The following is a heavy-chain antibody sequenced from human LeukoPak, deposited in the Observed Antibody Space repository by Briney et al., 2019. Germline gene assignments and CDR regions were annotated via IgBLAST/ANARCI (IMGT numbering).Heavy chain of an antibody. CDR1: GGSFSGYY. J-gene: IGHJ6*03. V-gene: IGHV4-34*01. Sequence: SKTLSLTCAVYGGSFSGYYWSWIRQPPGKGLEWIGEINHSGSTNYNPSLKSRVTISVDTSKNQFSLKLSSVTAADTAVYYCARGRGYCSGGSCYAFYYYYYMDVWGKGTTVTVSS. CDR2: INHSGST. D-gene: IGHD2-15*01. CDR3: ARGRGYCSGGSCYAFYYYYYMDV.